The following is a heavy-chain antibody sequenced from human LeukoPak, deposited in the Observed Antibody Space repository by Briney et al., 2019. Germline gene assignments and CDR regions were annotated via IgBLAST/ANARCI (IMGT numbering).Heavy chain of an antibody. J-gene: IGHJ5*02. D-gene: IGHD2-2*01. CDR3: ARDAVPAAMAGANWFDP. CDR1: GGSISSYY. CDR2: IYYSGST. V-gene: IGHV4-59*01. Sequence: PSETLSLTCTVSGGSISSYYWSWIRQPPGKGLEWIGYIYYSGSTNYNPSLKRRVTISVDTSKNQFSLKLSSVTAADTAVYYCARDAVPAAMAGANWFDPWGQGTLVTVSS.